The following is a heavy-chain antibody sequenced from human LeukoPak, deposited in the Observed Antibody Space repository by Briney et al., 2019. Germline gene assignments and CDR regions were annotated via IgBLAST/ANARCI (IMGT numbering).Heavy chain of an antibody. Sequence: GGSLRLSCAASGFTVSSNYMSWVRQAPGKGLEWVSVIYSGGSTYYADSVKGRFTISRDNSKNTLYLQMNSLRAEDTAVYYYATRALRAFDIWGQGTLVTVSS. V-gene: IGHV3-66*01. CDR3: ATRALRAFDI. CDR2: IYSGGST. D-gene: IGHD3-9*01. J-gene: IGHJ4*02. CDR1: GFTVSSNY.